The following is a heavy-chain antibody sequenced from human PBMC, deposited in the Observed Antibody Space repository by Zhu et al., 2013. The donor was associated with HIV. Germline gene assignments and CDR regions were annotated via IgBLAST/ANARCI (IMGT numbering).Heavy chain of an antibody. D-gene: IGHD2-21*02. CDR1: GYTFTSYG. J-gene: IGHJ3*02. V-gene: IGHV1-18*01. CDR2: ISAYNGNT. CDR3: ATAEAYCGGDCYSDAFVY. Sequence: QVQLVQSGAEVKKPGASVKVSCKASGYTFTSYGISWVRQAPGQGLEWMGWISAYNGNTNYAQKLQGRVTMTTDTSTSTAYMELRSLRSDDTAVYYCATAEAYCGGDCYSDAFVYLGPKGRMVTVSS.